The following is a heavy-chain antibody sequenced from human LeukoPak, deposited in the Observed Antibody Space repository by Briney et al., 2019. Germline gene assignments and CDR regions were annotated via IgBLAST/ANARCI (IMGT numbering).Heavy chain of an antibody. Sequence: GGSLRLSCTASGFTFSNYNMNWVRQAPGKGLEWVSYITSSSTTIYYADSVKGRFTISRENAKNTLYLQMNSLRAEDTAVYYCAREPTYTSSWYTSCDYWGQGTLVTVSS. D-gene: IGHD6-13*01. CDR2: ITSSSTTI. CDR3: AREPTYTSSWYTSCDY. CDR1: GFTFSNYN. J-gene: IGHJ4*02. V-gene: IGHV3-48*01.